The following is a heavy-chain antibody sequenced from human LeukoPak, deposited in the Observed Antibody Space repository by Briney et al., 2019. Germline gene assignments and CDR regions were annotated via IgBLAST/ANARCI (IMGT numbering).Heavy chain of an antibody. CDR2: INHSGST. Sequence: NPSETLSLTCAVYGGSFSGYYWSWIRQPPGKGLEWIGEINHSGSTNYNPSLKSRVTISVDTSENQFSLKLSSVTAADTAVYYCARGGQLWPFDYWGQGTLVTVSS. CDR1: GGSFSGYY. D-gene: IGHD5-18*01. V-gene: IGHV4-34*01. CDR3: ARGGQLWPFDY. J-gene: IGHJ4*02.